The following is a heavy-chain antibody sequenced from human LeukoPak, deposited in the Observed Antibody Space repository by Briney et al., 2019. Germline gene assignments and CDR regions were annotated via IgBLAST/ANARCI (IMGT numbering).Heavy chain of an antibody. CDR3: ARDAYCSSTSCYPSHGDY. V-gene: IGHV1-18*01. Sequence: GASVKVSCKASGYTFTSYGISWVRQAPGQGLEWMGWISAYNGNTNYAQKLQGRVTMTTDTSTSTAYMELRSLRSDDTAVYYCARDAYCSSTSCYPSHGDYWGQGTLVTVSS. CDR2: ISAYNGNT. CDR1: GYTFTSYG. J-gene: IGHJ4*02. D-gene: IGHD2-2*01.